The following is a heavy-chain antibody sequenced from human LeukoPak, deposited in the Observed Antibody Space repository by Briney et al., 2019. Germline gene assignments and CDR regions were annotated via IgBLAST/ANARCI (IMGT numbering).Heavy chain of an antibody. CDR2: IYDSGST. Sequence: MTSETLSLTCTVSGGSISSSSYYWGWIRQPPGKGREWIGSIYDSGSTYYNPSLKSRVTISVGTSKNQFSLKLSSVPAADTAVYYCARHGMIVGPGGYYYYYMDVWGKGTTVTVSS. J-gene: IGHJ6*03. V-gene: IGHV4-39*01. D-gene: IGHD3-22*01. CDR1: GGSISSSSYY. CDR3: ARHGMIVGPGGYYYYYMDV.